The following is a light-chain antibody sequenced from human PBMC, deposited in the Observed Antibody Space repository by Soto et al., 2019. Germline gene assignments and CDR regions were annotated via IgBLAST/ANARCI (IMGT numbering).Light chain of an antibody. CDR1: SSDVGSYNL. CDR2: EVS. V-gene: IGLV2-23*02. CDR3: YSYAGTSTLV. Sequence: QSVLTQPASVSGSPGQSITISCTGTSSDVGSYNLVSWYQQHPGKAPKLMIYEVSKRPSGVSNRFSGSKSANTASLTISGLPAEDEADYYCYSYAGTSTLVFGGGTKLTVL. J-gene: IGLJ2*01.